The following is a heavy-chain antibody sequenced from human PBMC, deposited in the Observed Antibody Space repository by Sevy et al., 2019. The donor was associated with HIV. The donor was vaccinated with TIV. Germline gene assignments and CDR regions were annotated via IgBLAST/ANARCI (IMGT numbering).Heavy chain of an antibody. CDR3: ARSIPLFDP. Sequence: SETLSLTCAVYGGSFSGYYWSWIRQPPGKGLEWIGEINHSGSTNYNPSLKSRVTISVDTSKNQFSLKLSSVTAADTAEYYCARSIPLFDPWGQGTLVTVSS. J-gene: IGHJ5*02. D-gene: IGHD2-21*01. V-gene: IGHV4-34*01. CDR2: INHSGST. CDR1: GGSFSGYY.